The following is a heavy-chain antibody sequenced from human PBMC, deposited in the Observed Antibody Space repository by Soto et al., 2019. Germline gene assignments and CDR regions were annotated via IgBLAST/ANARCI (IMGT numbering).Heavy chain of an antibody. CDR3: ARDQFRVTTYPYYHYGMDV. D-gene: IGHD4-17*01. CDR1: GFSVTNNY. V-gene: IGHV3-53*01. Sequence: EVQLVASGGGLMQPGGSLRLSCAVSGFSVTNNYMSWVRRAPGKGLEWVSVIYSDETTYYADSVAGRFTISRDKTNNTVFLQMNSLRAEDTVIYYCARDQFRVTTYPYYHYGMDVWGQGTTVTVSS. CDR2: IYSDETT. J-gene: IGHJ6*02.